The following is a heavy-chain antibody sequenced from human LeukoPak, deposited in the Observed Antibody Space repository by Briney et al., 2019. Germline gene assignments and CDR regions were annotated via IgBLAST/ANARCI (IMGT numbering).Heavy chain of an antibody. Sequence: SETLSLTCTVSGGSISSSSYYWGWIRQPPGKGLEWIAEISHTENTNYNPSLESRVTISLDKSKNQFSLTLNSVTAADTAVYFCARDCNGGPCYGAFAVWGQGSMVTVSS. CDR2: ISHTENT. D-gene: IGHD2-15*01. V-gene: IGHV4-39*07. CDR1: GGSISSSSYY. CDR3: ARDCNGGPCYGAFAV. J-gene: IGHJ3*01.